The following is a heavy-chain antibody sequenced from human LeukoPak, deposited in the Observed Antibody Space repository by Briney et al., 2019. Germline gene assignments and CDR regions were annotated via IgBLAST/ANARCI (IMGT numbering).Heavy chain of an antibody. V-gene: IGHV1-2*02. CDR3: ARGPTCNSTSCYRYWFDP. J-gene: IGHJ5*02. Sequence: ASVKVSCKASGYTFTSYYMHWVRQAPGQGLEWMGWINPNSGGTNYAQKFQGRVTMTRDTSISTAYMELSRLRSDDTAVYYCARGPTCNSTSCYRYWFDPWGQGTLVTVSS. D-gene: IGHD2-2*01. CDR2: INPNSGGT. CDR1: GYTFTSYY.